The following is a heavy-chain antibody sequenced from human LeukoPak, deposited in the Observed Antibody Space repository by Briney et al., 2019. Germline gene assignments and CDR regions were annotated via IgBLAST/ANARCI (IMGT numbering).Heavy chain of an antibody. CDR3: AREPQGDSSGYDAFDV. J-gene: IGHJ3*01. CDR2: IYSGGST. D-gene: IGHD3-22*01. Sequence: GGSLRLSCAASGFTVSSNYMSWVRQAPGKGLEWVSVIYSGGSTYYADSVKGRFTLSRDSSKSTLFLQMNSLRAEDTAVYYCAREPQGDSSGYDAFDVWGQGTLVTVSS. CDR1: GFTVSSNY. V-gene: IGHV3-66*01.